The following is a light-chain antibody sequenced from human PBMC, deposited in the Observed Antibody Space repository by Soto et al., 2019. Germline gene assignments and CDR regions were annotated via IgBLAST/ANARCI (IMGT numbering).Light chain of an antibody. V-gene: IGKV3D-20*02. CDR3: QQQSNSPWT. Sequence: EIVLTQSPGTLSLSPGESAALSCRASQSVTSNYLVWYRQKPGQAPRLLIYAISSRAAGIPDRFNGSGSGTDFTLTITRLEPEDSAVYYCQQQSNSPWTFGQGTRVE. CDR2: AIS. J-gene: IGKJ1*01. CDR1: QSVTSNY.